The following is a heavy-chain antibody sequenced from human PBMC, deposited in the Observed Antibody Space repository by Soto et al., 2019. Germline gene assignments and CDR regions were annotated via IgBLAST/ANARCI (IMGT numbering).Heavy chain of an antibody. CDR3: ARHEQFYYYYYGMDV. J-gene: IGHJ6*02. CDR2: INPGDSDI. Sequence: PGESLKISCNASGYIFTTYWIAWVRQMPGKGLEWMGIINPGDSDIRYSPSFQGQVTISADNSISTAYLQWSSLKASDTAMYYCARHEQFYYYYYGMDVWGQGTAVTVSS. D-gene: IGHD4-4*01. CDR1: GYIFTTYW. V-gene: IGHV5-51*01.